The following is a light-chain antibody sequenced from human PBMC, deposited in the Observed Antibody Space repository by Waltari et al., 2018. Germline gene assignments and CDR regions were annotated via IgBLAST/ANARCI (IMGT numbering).Light chain of an antibody. CDR2: EVT. Sequence: QSALTQPASVSGSPGQSTTIPCPATSSAVGGYSPVPCSQQHPGKAPTVSIYEVTKRPSGVSNRFSGSKSGNTASLTISGRQAEDEADYYCCSYAGGDTLIFGGGTKLTVL. CDR1: SSAVGGYSP. CDR3: CSYAGGDTLI. V-gene: IGLV2-23*02. J-gene: IGLJ2*01.